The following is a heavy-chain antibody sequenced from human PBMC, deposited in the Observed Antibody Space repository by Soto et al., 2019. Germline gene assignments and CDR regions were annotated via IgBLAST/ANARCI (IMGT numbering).Heavy chain of an antibody. Sequence: QMQLVQSGPEVKKPGTSEKVSCKGSGFTFTSSAVQWVRQARGQRLEWIGWNVVGSGKTTYAQMFWERVTITGDMSTSTAYMELSSLRSDDTAVYYCAAYRTYCGGDCYVDWGQGTLVTVSS. CDR2: NVVGSGKT. J-gene: IGHJ4*02. CDR1: GFTFTSSA. CDR3: AAYRTYCGGDCYVD. D-gene: IGHD2-21*02. V-gene: IGHV1-58*01.